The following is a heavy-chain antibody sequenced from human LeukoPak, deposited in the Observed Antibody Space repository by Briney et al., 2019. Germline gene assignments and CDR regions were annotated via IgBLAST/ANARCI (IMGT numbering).Heavy chain of an antibody. J-gene: IGHJ4*02. D-gene: IGHD2-15*01. V-gene: IGHV1-69*04. CDR2: IIPILGIA. CDR3: AIDPSSGRLVVGENYFDY. CDR1: GGTFSRYA. Sequence: GASVKVSCKASGGTFSRYAISWVRQAPGQGLEWMGRIIPILGIANYAQKFQGRVTITADKSTSTAYMELSSLRSEDTAVYYCAIDPSSGRLVVGENYFDYWGQGTLVTVSS.